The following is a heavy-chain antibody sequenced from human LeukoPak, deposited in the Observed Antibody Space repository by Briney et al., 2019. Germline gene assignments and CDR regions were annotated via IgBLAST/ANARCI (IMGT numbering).Heavy chain of an antibody. J-gene: IGHJ4*02. CDR2: IIPIFGTA. Sequence: GASVKVSCKASGGTFSSYAISWVRQAPGQGLEWMGGIIPIFGTANYAQKIQGRVTITADESTSTAYMGLSSLGSEDTAVYYCATRPGGPAAILHWWGQGTLVTVSS. V-gene: IGHV1-69*13. D-gene: IGHD2-2*01. CDR1: GGTFSSYA. CDR3: ATRPGGPAAILHW.